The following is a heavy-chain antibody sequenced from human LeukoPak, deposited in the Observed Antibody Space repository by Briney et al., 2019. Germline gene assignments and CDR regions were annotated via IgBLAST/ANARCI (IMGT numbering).Heavy chain of an antibody. CDR1: GGSFSSYY. Sequence: KPSETLSLTCAVYGGSFSSYYWSWIRQPPGKGLEWIGEINHSGSTNYNPSLKSRVTISVDTSKNQFSLKLSSVTAADTAVYYCARARTAARVLDYWGQGTLVTVSS. CDR3: ARARTAARVLDY. D-gene: IGHD6-6*01. J-gene: IGHJ4*02. V-gene: IGHV4-34*01. CDR2: INHSGST.